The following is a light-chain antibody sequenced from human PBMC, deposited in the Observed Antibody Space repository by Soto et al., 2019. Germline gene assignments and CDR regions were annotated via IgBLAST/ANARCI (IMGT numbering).Light chain of an antibody. CDR1: QTISSW. J-gene: IGKJ1*01. Sequence: DIPMTQTPYTLSASVGDRVTITCRASQTISSWLAWYQQKPGKAPELLIFDVSSLESGIPSRFSGSGSGTDFTLTISSLQPDDLATYYCQQYNTYPCTFGRGTKVEIK. CDR3: QQYNTYPCT. V-gene: IGKV1-5*01. CDR2: DVS.